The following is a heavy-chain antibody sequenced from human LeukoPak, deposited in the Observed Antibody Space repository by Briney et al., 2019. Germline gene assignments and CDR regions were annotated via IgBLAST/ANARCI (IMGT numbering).Heavy chain of an antibody. Sequence: GGSLRLSCAASGFTVSSNYMSWVRQAPGKGLEWVSVISDSGGNTYYADSVKGRFTISRDNSKNTLYLQMNSLRAADTAVYYCAKDPADDYYDGNGYYLRGSAFDIWGQGTMVTVSS. CDR2: ISDSGGNT. J-gene: IGHJ3*02. D-gene: IGHD3-22*01. V-gene: IGHV3-23*01. CDR1: GFTVSSNY. CDR3: AKDPADDYYDGNGYYLRGSAFDI.